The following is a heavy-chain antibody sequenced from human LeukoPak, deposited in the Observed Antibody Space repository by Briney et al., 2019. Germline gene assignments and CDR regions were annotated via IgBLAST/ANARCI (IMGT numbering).Heavy chain of an antibody. CDR1: GFMFNDYV. V-gene: IGHV3-9*03. Sequence: GGSLRLSCVGSGFMFNDYVMHWVRQVPGKGLEWVSGISWNSDLIGYADSVKGRFTISRDNDRNTLHLQMNSLRVEDMAFYYCTKSPSFTLGGGYLDSWGQGSLVTVSS. CDR2: ISWNSDLI. J-gene: IGHJ4*02. D-gene: IGHD3-22*01. CDR3: TKSPSFTLGGGYLDS.